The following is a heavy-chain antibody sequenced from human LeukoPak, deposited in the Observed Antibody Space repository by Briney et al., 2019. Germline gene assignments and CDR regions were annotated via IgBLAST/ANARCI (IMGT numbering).Heavy chain of an antibody. CDR2: TYYRSKWYS. V-gene: IGHV6-1*01. J-gene: IGHJ4*02. CDR3: ARSHSYSFDY. CDR1: GDRVSSNSAG. Sequence: SQTLPLTCGISGDRVSSNSAGWHWIRQSPSRGLEWLGKTYYRSKWYSDYAVSVKTRISINPDTSKSQFSLQLNSVTPEDTAMYYCARSHSYSFDYWGQGTLVTVSS. D-gene: IGHD1-26*01.